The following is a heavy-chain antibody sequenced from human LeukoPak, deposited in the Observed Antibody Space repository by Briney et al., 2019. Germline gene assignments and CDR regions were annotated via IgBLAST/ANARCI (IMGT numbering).Heavy chain of an antibody. V-gene: IGHV5-51*01. J-gene: IGHJ4*02. Sequence: GESLKISCKGSGYSFTSYWIGWVRQMPGKGLEWMGIIYPGDSDTRYSPSFQGQVTISADKSISTAYLQWSSLKASDTAMYYCASHEPSIAAAGNWAPFDYGGQGPLVTVSS. CDR3: ASHEPSIAAAGNWAPFDY. D-gene: IGHD6-13*01. CDR2: IYPGDSDT. CDR1: GYSFTSYW.